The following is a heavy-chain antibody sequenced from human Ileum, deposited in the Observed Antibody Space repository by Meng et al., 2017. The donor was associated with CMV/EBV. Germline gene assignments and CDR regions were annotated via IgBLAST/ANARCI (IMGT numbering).Heavy chain of an antibody. Sequence: QAQLQQWGAEWCKPSETLSPTHTVSADSFTGYHWTWIRQPPGKGPEWIGEINYRGSIHYNPSLESRVTISLDMSTNQLSLKLNSVTAADTAVYYCVRGNWVSDFWGQGTLVTVSS. D-gene: IGHD7-27*01. V-gene: IGHV4-34*01. CDR3: VRGNWVSDF. J-gene: IGHJ4*02. CDR2: INYRGSI. CDR1: ADSFTGYH.